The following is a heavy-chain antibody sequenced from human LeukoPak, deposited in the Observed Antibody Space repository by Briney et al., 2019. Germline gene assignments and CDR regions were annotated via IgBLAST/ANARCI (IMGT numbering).Heavy chain of an antibody. D-gene: IGHD6-13*01. CDR2: IHYSGST. Sequence: PSETLSLTCTVSGGSISDYYWSWMRQPPGKELEWIGYIHYSGSTNYNPSLKSRVTISVDTSKNQFSLKLTSVTAADTAVYYCARAVAAAGSTYYFDSWGQGTLVTVSS. J-gene: IGHJ4*02. V-gene: IGHV4-59*08. CDR3: ARAVAAAGSTYYFDS. CDR1: GGSISDYY.